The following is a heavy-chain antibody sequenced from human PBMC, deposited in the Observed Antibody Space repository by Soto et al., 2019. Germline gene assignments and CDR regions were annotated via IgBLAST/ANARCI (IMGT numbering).Heavy chain of an antibody. J-gene: IGHJ1*01. Sequence: GSTSYYPSLKSRVTMSVDTSKNQFSLKLSSVTAADTAVYYCARYSGTYYVYWGQGTLVTVSS. CDR3: ARYSGTYYVY. V-gene: IGHV4-59*10. D-gene: IGHD1-26*01. CDR2: GST.